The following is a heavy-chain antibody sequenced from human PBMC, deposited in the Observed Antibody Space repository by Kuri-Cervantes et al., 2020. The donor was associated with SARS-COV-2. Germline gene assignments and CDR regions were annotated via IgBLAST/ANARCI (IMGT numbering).Heavy chain of an antibody. V-gene: IGHV3-23*01. Sequence: GESLKISCAASGFTFSSYAMSWVRQAPGKGLEWVSAISGSGGSTYYADSVKGRFTISRDNSKNTLYLQMDSLRAEDTAVYYCAKDGGRGRYFDWSPPPGGNYFDYWGQGTLVTVSS. CDR1: GFTFSSYA. CDR3: AKDGGRGRYFDWSPPPGGNYFDY. D-gene: IGHD3-9*01. CDR2: ISGSGGST. J-gene: IGHJ4*02.